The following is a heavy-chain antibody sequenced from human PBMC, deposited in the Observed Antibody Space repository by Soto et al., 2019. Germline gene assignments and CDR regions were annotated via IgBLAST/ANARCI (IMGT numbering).Heavy chain of an antibody. CDR2: INPNSGGT. V-gene: IGHV1-2*04. CDR3: AREYCSSTSCYNDGRYYYYGMDV. Sequence: VASVKVSCKASGYTFTGYYMHWVRQAPGQGLEWMGWINPNSGGTNYAQKFQGWVTMTRDTSISTAYMELSRLRSDDTAVYYCAREYCSSTSCYNDGRYYYYGMDVWGQGTTVTVSS. D-gene: IGHD2-2*02. CDR1: GYTFTGYY. J-gene: IGHJ6*02.